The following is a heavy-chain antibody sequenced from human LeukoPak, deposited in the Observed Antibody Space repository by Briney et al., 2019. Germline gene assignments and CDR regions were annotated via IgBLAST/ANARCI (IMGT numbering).Heavy chain of an antibody. CDR3: AKLSLIVVVTATYDY. J-gene: IGHJ4*02. CDR1: GFTFSDHY. Sequence: GGSLRLSCAASGFTFSDHYMSWIRQAPGKGLEWVSYITSSGSAIYYADSVKGRFTISRDNSKNTLYLQMNSLRAEDTAVYYCAKLSLIVVVTATYDYWGQGTLVTVSS. D-gene: IGHD2-21*02. V-gene: IGHV3-11*01. CDR2: ITSSGSAI.